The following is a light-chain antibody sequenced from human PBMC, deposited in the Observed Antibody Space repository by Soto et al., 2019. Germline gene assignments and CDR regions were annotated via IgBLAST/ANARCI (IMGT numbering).Light chain of an antibody. V-gene: IGKV3D-20*01. CDR3: QQYARTPLT. CDR2: DAS. CDR1: QSVRSSY. J-gene: IGKJ4*01. Sequence: EIVLTQSPATLSLSPGERATLSCGASQSVRSSYLAWYQQKPGLAPRLLIYDASNRPAGIPDRFSGSGSGTDFTLTITRVEPEDFAVYYCQQYARTPLTFGGGTKV.